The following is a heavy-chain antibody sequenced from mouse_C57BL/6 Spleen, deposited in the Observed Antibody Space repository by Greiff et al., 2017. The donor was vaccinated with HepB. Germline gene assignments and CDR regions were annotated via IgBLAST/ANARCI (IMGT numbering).Heavy chain of an antibody. CDR3: ARGKRLYGNFYFDY. V-gene: IGHV1-50*01. CDR2: IDPSDSYT. D-gene: IGHD2-1*01. CDR1: GYTFTSYW. Sequence: QVQLQQPGAELVKPGASVKLSCKASGYTFTSYWMQWVKQRPGQGLEWIGEIDPSDSYTNYNQKFKGKATLTVDTSSSTAYMQLSSLTSEDSAVYYCARGKRLYGNFYFDYWGQGTTLTVSS. J-gene: IGHJ2*01.